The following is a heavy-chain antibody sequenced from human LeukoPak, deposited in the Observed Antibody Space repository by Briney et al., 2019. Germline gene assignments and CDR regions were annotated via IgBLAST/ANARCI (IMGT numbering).Heavy chain of an antibody. CDR3: AKAGNEVAATRYYYYGMDV. Sequence: GGSLRLSCTASGFTFSTYAMSWARRAPGKGLEWVSVISGSGGNTYYADSVKGRFTISRDNSKNTLYLQMNSLRAEDTAVYYCAKAGNEVAATRYYYYGMDVWGQGTTVTVSS. D-gene: IGHD2-15*01. J-gene: IGHJ6*02. CDR1: GFTFSTYA. CDR2: ISGSGGNT. V-gene: IGHV3-23*01.